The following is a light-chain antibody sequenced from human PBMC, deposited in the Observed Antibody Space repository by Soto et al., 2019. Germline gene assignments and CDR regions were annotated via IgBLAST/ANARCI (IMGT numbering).Light chain of an antibody. CDR2: KAS. CDR1: QSISTW. J-gene: IGKJ1*01. V-gene: IGKV1-5*03. CDR3: QQYSIYPCP. Sequence: DSRMTKRTSTLSASVGDRVTITCRASQSISTWLAWYQQKPGKAPNLLMYKASSLLSGIPSGFSGSGSGTEFTLTISSLQADDFATYHCQQYSIYPCPFGQGSMVAIK.